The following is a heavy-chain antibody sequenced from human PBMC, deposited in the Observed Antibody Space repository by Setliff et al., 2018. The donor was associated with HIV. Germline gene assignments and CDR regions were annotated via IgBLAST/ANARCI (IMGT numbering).Heavy chain of an antibody. CDR2: IHDNGKA. CDR3: VRYRSKIDWFDP. D-gene: IGHD1-26*01. J-gene: IGHJ5*02. CDR1: GDYISSDDYY. Sequence: SETLSLTCTVSGDYISSDDYYRGWIRQAPGKGLEWMGFIHDNGKAFYDTALKSRLTMYADTSRTQFYLNLRSVTASDTAVYYCVRYRSKIDWFDPWGQGTLVTVSS. V-gene: IGHV4-39*01.